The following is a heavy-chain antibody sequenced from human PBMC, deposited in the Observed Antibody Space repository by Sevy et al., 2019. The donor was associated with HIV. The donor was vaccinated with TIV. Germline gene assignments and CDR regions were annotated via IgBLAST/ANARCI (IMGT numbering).Heavy chain of an antibody. CDR3: ARSLADYYYGMDV. V-gene: IGHV4-59*01. J-gene: IGHJ6*02. CDR1: GASISSYY. CDR2: IYYNGRT. Sequence: SETLSLTCTVSGASISSYYLSWIRQPPGKGLEWVGYIYYNGRTNYNPSLKSRVTISVDTSKNQFSLKLISVTAADTAVYYCARSLADYYYGMDVWGQGTTVTVSS.